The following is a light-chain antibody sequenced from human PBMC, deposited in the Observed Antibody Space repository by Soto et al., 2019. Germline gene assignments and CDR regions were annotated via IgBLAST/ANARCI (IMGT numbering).Light chain of an antibody. Sequence: NFMLTQPHSVSESPGKTVTISCTRSSGSIASNYVQWYQQRPGSAPTTVIYEDNQRPSGVPDRFSGSIDRSSNSASLTISGVRPEDEADYYCCSYTDIALDVVFGGGTKVTVL. J-gene: IGLJ2*01. CDR3: CSYTDIALDVV. V-gene: IGLV6-57*04. CDR1: SGSIASNY. CDR2: EDN.